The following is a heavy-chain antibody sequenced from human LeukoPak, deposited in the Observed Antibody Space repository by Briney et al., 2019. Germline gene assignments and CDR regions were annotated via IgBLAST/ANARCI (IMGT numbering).Heavy chain of an antibody. J-gene: IGHJ6*04. Sequence: GGSLRLSCAASGFTFSSYKMNWVRQAPGKGLEWVSYISSSGSTIYYADSVKGRFTISRDNAKNSLYLQMNSLRAEDTAVYYCAELGITMIGGVWGKRTTVTISS. CDR2: ISSSGSTI. CDR3: AELGITMIGGV. CDR1: GFTFSSYK. D-gene: IGHD3-10*02. V-gene: IGHV3-48*03.